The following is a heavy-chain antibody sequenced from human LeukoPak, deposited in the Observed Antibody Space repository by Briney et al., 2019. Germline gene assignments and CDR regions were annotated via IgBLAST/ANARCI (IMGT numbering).Heavy chain of an antibody. CDR3: AKDRWATVTTYWYFDL. CDR1: TFTFSSYT. CDR2: ISSSGSCI. Sequence: GGSLRLSCAASTFTFSSYTMNWVRQAPGTGLEWVSSISSSGSCIYYADSLKGRFTISRDNPQKTLYLQMNSLRAEDTAVYYCAKDRWATVTTYWYFDLWGRGTLVTVSS. J-gene: IGHJ2*01. V-gene: IGHV3-21*04. D-gene: IGHD4-17*01.